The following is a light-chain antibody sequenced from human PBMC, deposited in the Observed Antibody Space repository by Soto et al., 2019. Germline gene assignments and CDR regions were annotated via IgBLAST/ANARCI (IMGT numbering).Light chain of an antibody. CDR1: SSDVGGYNY. CDR2: KVS. J-gene: IGLJ2*01. Sequence: QSALTQPASVSGSPGQSITISCTGTSSDVGGYNYVSWYQQHPGKAPKLMIYKVSNRPSGVYNRFSGSKSGNTASLTISGLQAEDEADYYCSSYTSISTLVVFGGGTKLTVL. CDR3: SSYTSISTLVV. V-gene: IGLV2-14*01.